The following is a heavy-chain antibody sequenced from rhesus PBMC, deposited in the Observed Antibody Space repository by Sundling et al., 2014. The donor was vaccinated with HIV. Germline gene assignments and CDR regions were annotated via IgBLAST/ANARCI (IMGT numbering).Heavy chain of an antibody. J-gene: IGHJ4*01. D-gene: IGHD2-15*01. CDR1: GDSIRGGYG. CDR3: ARKRLTFWSFIDY. Sequence: QVQLQESGPGLVKPSETLSLTCTVSGDSIRGGYGWNWIRQPPGKGLEWIGYIGGSSGTTYYNPSLKSRVTISTDTSKNQFSLKLSSVTAADTAMYFCARKRLTFWSFIDYWGQGVLVTVSS. V-gene: IGHV4-127*01. CDR2: IGGSSGTT.